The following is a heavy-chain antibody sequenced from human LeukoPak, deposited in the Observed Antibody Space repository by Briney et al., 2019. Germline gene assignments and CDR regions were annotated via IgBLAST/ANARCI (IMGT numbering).Heavy chain of an antibody. CDR1: GFTFSSYW. CDR2: INTDGSST. J-gene: IGHJ4*02. V-gene: IGHV3-74*01. CDR3: ANQISDYYDSTGYFDY. Sequence: GGSLRLSCAASGFTFSSYWMHWVRQAPGKGLVWVSRINTDGSSTSYADSVKGRFTISRDNSKNTLYLQMNSLRAEDTAVYYCANQISDYYDSTGYFDYWGQGTLVTVSS. D-gene: IGHD3-22*01.